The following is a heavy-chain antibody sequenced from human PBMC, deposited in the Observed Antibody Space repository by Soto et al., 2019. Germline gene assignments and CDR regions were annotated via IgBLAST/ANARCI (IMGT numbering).Heavy chain of an antibody. Sequence: QVQLQESGPGLVKPSQTLSLTCTVSGGSIRSGGYYWSWIRQHPGKGLEWIGYIYYSGSTYYNPSLKSRVTISVDTSKNQFSLKLSSVTAADTAVYYCARDQHCSGGSCYSEFMYWGQGTLVTVSS. CDR1: GGSIRSGGYY. D-gene: IGHD2-15*01. CDR3: ARDQHCSGGSCYSEFMY. V-gene: IGHV4-31*03. CDR2: IYYSGST. J-gene: IGHJ4*02.